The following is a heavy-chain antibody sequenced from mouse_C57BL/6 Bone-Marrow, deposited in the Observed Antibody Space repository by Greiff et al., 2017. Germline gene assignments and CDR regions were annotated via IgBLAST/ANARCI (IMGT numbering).Heavy chain of an antibody. CDR2: IDPENGDT. Sequence: VQLQQSGAELVRPGASVKLSCTASGFNIKDDYMHWVKQRPEQGLEWIGWIDPENGDTEYASKFQGKATITADTSSNTAYLQLSSLTSEDTAVYYCTSSIYVGYLFAYWGQGTLVTVSA. J-gene: IGHJ3*01. CDR3: TSSIYVGYLFAY. V-gene: IGHV14-4*01. CDR1: GFNIKDDY. D-gene: IGHD2-3*01.